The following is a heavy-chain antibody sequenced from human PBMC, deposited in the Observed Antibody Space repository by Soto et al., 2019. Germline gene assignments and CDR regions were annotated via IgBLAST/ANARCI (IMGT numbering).Heavy chain of an antibody. J-gene: IGHJ2*01. V-gene: IGHV3-30*18. CDR1: GFTFSSYG. Sequence: QVQLVESGGGVVQPGRSLKLSCAASGFTFSSYGMHWVRQAPGKGLEWVAVISYDGSNKYYADSVKGRFTISRDNSKNTLYLQMNSLRAEDTAVYYRAKGSVVGVYWYFDLWGRGTLVTVSS. D-gene: IGHD1-26*01. CDR2: ISYDGSNK. CDR3: AKGSVVGVYWYFDL.